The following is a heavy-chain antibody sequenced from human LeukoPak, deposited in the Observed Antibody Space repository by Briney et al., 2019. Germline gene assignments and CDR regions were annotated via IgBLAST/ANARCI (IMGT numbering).Heavy chain of an antibody. CDR3: ARAPGWLQLIDAFDI. J-gene: IGHJ3*02. CDR2: IYYSGST. Sequence: SETLSLTCTVSGGSISSYYWSWIRQPPGKGLEWIGYIYYSGSTNYNPSLKSRVTISVDTSKNQFSLKLSSVTAVDTAVYYCARAPGWLQLIDAFDIWGQGTMVTVSS. CDR1: GGSISSYY. D-gene: IGHD5-24*01. V-gene: IGHV4-59*01.